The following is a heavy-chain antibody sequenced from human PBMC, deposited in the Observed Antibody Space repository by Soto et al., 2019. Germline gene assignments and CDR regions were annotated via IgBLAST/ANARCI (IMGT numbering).Heavy chain of an antibody. CDR3: AKDLNDIYYDSSGYGPYGMDV. Sequence: LRLSCAASGFTFSSYAMSWVRQAPGKGLEWVSAISGSGGSTYCADSVKGRFTISRDNSKNTLCLQMNSLRAEDTAVYYCAKDLNDIYYDSSGYGPYGMDVWGQGTTVTVSS. J-gene: IGHJ6*02. CDR1: GFTFSSYA. D-gene: IGHD3-22*01. CDR2: ISGSGGST. V-gene: IGHV3-23*01.